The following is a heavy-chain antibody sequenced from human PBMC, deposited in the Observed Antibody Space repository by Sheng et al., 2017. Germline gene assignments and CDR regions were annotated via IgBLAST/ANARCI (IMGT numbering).Heavy chain of an antibody. CDR2: ISGSGGST. J-gene: IGHJ6*02. CDR1: GFTFSSYA. V-gene: IGHV3-23*04. Sequence: EVQLVESGGGLVQPGGSLRLSCAASGFTFSSYAMSWVRQAPGKGLEWVSAISGSGGSTYYADSVKGRFTISRDNSKNTLYLQMNSLRAEDTAVYYCAKCGPDEALLLWFGEDYYYYGMDVWGQGTTVTVSS. CDR3: AKCGPDEALLLWFGEDYYYYGMDV. D-gene: IGHD3-10*01.